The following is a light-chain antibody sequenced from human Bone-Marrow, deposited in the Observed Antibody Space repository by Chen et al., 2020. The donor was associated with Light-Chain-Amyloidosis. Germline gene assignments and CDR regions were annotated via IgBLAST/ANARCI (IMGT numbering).Light chain of an antibody. CDR2: YKSDSDR. V-gene: IGLV5-45*02. Sequence: QAVLTQPSSLPASPGASASLPCTFRSGINVGAYRRYWFQQKPGSPPQYLLRYKSDSDRKQGSGVPSRFSGSTDTSANAGILRISGLQSEDDADYYCLIWHSGAWVFGGGTKLSVL. CDR3: LIWHSGAWV. CDR1: SGINVGAYR. J-gene: IGLJ3*02.